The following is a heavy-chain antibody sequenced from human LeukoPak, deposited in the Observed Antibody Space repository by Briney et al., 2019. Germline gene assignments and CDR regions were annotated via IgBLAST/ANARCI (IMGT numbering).Heavy chain of an antibody. V-gene: IGHV3-23*01. Sequence: GGSLRLSCAASGFTFSSYAMSWVRQAPGKGLEWVSAISGSGGSTYYADSVKGRFTISRDNAKNSLYLQMDSLRAEDTAVYYCARVLSPNYYGSGSYGRDYYYYMDVWGKGITVTISS. CDR3: ARVLSPNYYGSGSYGRDYYYYMDV. D-gene: IGHD3-10*01. CDR2: ISGSGGST. CDR1: GFTFSSYA. J-gene: IGHJ6*03.